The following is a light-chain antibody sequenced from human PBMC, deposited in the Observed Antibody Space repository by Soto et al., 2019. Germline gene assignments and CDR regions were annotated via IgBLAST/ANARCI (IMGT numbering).Light chain of an antibody. CDR1: QSLLHTNGNTY. CDR2: SVS. Sequence: DLVLTQSPLSLPVTPGEPASISCRSSQSLLHTNGNTYLDWYLQKPGQSPQLLIYSVSNRASGVPDRFSGSGSGTDFTLKISRVEAEDVGVYYCMQALQSRTFGQGTKLEIK. CDR3: MQALQSRT. J-gene: IGKJ2*01. V-gene: IGKV2-28*01.